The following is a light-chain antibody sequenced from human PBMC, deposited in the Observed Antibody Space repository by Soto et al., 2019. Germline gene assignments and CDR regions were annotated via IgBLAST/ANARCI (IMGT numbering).Light chain of an antibody. CDR3: QRYDSAPYT. CDR2: AAS. J-gene: IGKJ2*01. CDR1: QAISNY. Sequence: DIQMTQSPSSLSTSVGDRVTITCRASQAISNYLAWYQRKPGNVPKLLIYAASTLQSRVPSRFSGSGSGTDFTLTISSLQPEDVATYYCQRYDSAPYTFGQGTKLEIK. V-gene: IGKV1-27*01.